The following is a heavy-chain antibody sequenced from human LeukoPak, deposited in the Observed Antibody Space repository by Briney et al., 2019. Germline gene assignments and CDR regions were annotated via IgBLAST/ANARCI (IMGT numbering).Heavy chain of an antibody. J-gene: IGHJ4*02. D-gene: IGHD3-10*01. CDR1: GGTFSSYA. CDR2: IIPIFGTA. CDR3: ASYANYYGSGSYYC. Sequence: GASVKVSCKASGGTFSSYAISWVRQAPGQGLEWMGGIIPIFGTANYAQKFQGRVTITADKSTSTAYMELSSLRSEDTAVYYCASYANYYGSGSYYCWGQGTLVTVSS. V-gene: IGHV1-69*06.